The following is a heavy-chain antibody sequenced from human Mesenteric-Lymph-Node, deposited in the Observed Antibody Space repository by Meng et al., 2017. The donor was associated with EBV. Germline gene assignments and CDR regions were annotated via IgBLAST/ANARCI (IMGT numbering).Heavy chain of an antibody. Sequence: GQHQELGPGVGKPPQTLSFTCAVSGDSISREYYWTWIRQPPGKGLEWIGNIYYSGSTYYNLSLNSRVTISPDTSKNQFSLKLTSVTAADTAVYYCATTSGFSTFIFQYWGQGTLVTVSS. CDR1: GDSISREYY. CDR3: ATTSGFSTFIFQY. CDR2: IYYSGST. J-gene: IGHJ4*02. D-gene: IGHD3-3*02. V-gene: IGHV4-30-4*01.